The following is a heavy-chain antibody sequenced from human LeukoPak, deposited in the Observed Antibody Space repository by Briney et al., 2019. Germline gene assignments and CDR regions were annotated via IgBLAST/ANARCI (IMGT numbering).Heavy chain of an antibody. D-gene: IGHD3-22*01. J-gene: IGHJ4*02. V-gene: IGHV3-23*01. CDR1: GFTFSSYA. CDR2: ISGSGGST. CDR3: AKAYYYDSSGTFDY. Sequence: PGGSLRLSCAASGFTFSSYAMSWVRQAPGKGLEWVSAISGSGGSTHYADSVKGRFTISRDNSKNTLYLQMNSLRAEDTAVYYCAKAYYYDSSGTFDYWGQGTLVTVSS.